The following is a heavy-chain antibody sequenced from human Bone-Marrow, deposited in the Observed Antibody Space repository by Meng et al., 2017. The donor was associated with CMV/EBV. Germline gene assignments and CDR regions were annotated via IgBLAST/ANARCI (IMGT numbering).Heavy chain of an antibody. CDR2: IKQDGSEK. CDR1: GFTFSSYW. J-gene: IGHJ4*02. CDR3: ARVGHYYDSSGYYYPY. Sequence: GESLKISCAASGFTFSSYWMSWVRQAPGKGLEWVANIKQDGSEKYYVDSVKGRFTISRDNAKNSLYLQMNSLRAEDTAVYYCARVGHYYDSSGYYYPYWGQGTLVTVSS. V-gene: IGHV3-7*04. D-gene: IGHD3-22*01.